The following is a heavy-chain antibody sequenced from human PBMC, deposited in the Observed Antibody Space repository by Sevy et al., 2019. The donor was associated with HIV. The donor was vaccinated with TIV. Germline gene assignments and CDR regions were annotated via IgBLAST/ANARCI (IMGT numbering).Heavy chain of an antibody. CDR3: AKDRPRSDYHAD. V-gene: IGHV3-30*02. CDR1: GFTFSSYG. CDR2: LRYDGSNK. Sequence: GGSLRLSCAASGFTFSSYGMHWVRQAPGKGLEWMAFLRYDGSNKYYADSVKGRSTISRDNSKNTLYLQMNSLRAEDTAVYYCAKDRPRSDYHADWGQGTLVTVSS. J-gene: IGHJ1*01. D-gene: IGHD4-17*01.